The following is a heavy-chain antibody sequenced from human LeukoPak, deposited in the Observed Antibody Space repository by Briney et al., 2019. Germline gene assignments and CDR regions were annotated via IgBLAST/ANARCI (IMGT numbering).Heavy chain of an antibody. CDR2: IRYDGSNK. CDR3: AKDDDSSGTFDY. V-gene: IGHV3-30*02. D-gene: IGHD3-22*01. Sequence: PGGSLRLSCAASGFTFSSYGMHWVRQAPGKGLEWVAFIRYDGSNKYYADSVKGRFTIPRDNSKNTLYLQMNSLRAEDTAVYYCAKDDDSSGTFDYWGQGTLVTVSS. J-gene: IGHJ4*02. CDR1: GFTFSSYG.